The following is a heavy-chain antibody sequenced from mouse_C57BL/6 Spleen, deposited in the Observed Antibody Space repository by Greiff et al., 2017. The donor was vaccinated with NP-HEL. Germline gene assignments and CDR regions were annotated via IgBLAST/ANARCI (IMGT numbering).Heavy chain of an antibody. J-gene: IGHJ4*01. Sequence: QVQLKQPGAELVKPGASVKMSCKASGYTFTSYWITWVKQRPGQGLEWIGDIYPGSGSTNYNEKFKSKATLTVDTSSRTAYMQLSNLTSEHSAVYYCAREGGRLLTDYYAMDYWGQGTSVTVSS. CDR1: GYTFTSYW. CDR3: AREGGRLLTDYYAMDY. V-gene: IGHV1-55*01. CDR2: IYPGSGST. D-gene: IGHD1-1*01.